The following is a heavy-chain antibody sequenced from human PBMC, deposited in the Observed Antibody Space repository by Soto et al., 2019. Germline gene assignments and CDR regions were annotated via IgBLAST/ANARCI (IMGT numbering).Heavy chain of an antibody. Sequence: PGGSLRLSCAASGFTFSSYWMGWVRQAPGKGLEWVAHTRQDGGQEYYVDSVKGRFTISRDNAKNSLYLQMNSLRVEDTAVYYCARYPNPTVAGLPFDLWGQGTLVTVSS. J-gene: IGHJ4*02. V-gene: IGHV3-7*03. CDR3: ARYPNPTVAGLPFDL. CDR2: TRQDGGQE. CDR1: GFTFSSYW. D-gene: IGHD6-19*01.